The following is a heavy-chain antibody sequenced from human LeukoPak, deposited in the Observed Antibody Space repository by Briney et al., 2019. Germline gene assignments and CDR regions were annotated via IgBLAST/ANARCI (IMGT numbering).Heavy chain of an antibody. D-gene: IGHD6-13*01. CDR1: GFTFNRYW. CDR2: IYSGGST. Sequence: GGSLRLSCAGSGFTFNRYWMSWVRQAPGKGLEWVSVIYSGGSTYYADSVKGRFTISRDNSKNTLYLQMNSLRAEDTAVYNCARVAAAGTGGDIDYWGQGTLVTVSS. J-gene: IGHJ4*02. V-gene: IGHV3-53*01. CDR3: ARVAAAGTGGDIDY.